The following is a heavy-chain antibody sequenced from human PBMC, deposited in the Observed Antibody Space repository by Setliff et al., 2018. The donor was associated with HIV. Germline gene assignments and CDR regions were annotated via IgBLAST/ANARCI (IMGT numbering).Heavy chain of an antibody. D-gene: IGHD4-17*01. CDR1: GGSFSNYY. Sequence: PSETLSLTCTVYGGSFSNYYTNWIRQPPGKGLEWIGELSPSGTTRPNPSLQSRVIISLDTSKNQSSLKLTSVTAADTAMYYCAAFLVSPVTTQDYWGQGTPVTVSS. V-gene: IGHV4-34*01. CDR3: AAFLVSPVTTQDY. J-gene: IGHJ4*02. CDR2: LSPSGTT.